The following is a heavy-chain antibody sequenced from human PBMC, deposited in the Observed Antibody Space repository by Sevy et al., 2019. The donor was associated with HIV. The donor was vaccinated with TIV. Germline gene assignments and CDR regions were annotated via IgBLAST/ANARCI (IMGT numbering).Heavy chain of an antibody. CDR2: IYYNGHI. CDR1: GGSITSLY. CDR3: AGENAWGRGYS. Sequence: SETLSLTCTVSGGSITSLYWNWIRQPPGKGLEWIANIYYNGHINYNPSLKSRGTLSLDPSKNQFSLRLGSVTAADTAMYYCAGENAWGRGYSWGQGTLVTVSS. J-gene: IGHJ4*02. V-gene: IGHV4-59*08. D-gene: IGHD1-26*01.